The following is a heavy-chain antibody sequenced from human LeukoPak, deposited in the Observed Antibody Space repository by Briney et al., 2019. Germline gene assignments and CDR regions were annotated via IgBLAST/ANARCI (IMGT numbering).Heavy chain of an antibody. CDR2: IYYSGNT. CDR1: GVSISSSNSY. CDR3: ARQTGSGLFILP. J-gene: IGHJ4*02. Sequence: PSETLSLTCTVSGVSISSSNSYWGWIRQPPWKGLEWIGSIYYSGNTYYNASLKSQVSISIDTSKNQFSLKLTSVTAAVTAVYYCARQTGSGLFILPGGQGTLVTVSS. V-gene: IGHV4-39*01. D-gene: IGHD3/OR15-3a*01.